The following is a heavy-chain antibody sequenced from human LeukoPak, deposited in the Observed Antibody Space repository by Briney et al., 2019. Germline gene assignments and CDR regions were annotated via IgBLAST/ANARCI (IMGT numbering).Heavy chain of an antibody. J-gene: IGHJ4*02. D-gene: IGHD3-22*01. CDR1: GFTFYSYA. CDR2: ISGSGGST. Sequence: GGSLRLSCVVSGFTFYSYALSWVRQAPGKGLEWVSSISGSGGSTYYADSVRGRFIISRDNSKNTLYLQMNSLRAEDTAVYYCAKEPHSFDGSSGYYFDYWGQGTLVTVSS. V-gene: IGHV3-23*01. CDR3: AKEPHSFDGSSGYYFDY.